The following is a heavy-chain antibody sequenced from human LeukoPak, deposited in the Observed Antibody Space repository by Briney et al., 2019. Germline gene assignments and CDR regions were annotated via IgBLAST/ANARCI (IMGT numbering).Heavy chain of an antibody. V-gene: IGHV4-59*12. J-gene: IGHJ6*04. CDR1: GGSISSYY. D-gene: IGHD2-2*01. CDR3: ARDQDIVVVPAASFSAV. Sequence: SETLSLTCTVSGGSISSYYWSWIRQPPGKGLEWIGYIYYSGSTYYNPSLKSRVTISVDTSKNQFSLKLSSVTAADTAVYYCARDQDIVVVPAASFSAVWGKGTTVTVSS. CDR2: IYYSGST.